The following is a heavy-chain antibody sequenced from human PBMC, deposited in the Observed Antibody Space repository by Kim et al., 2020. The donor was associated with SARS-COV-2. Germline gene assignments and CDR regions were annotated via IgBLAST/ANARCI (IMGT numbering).Heavy chain of an antibody. CDR2: IIPIFGTA. V-gene: IGHV1-69*13. Sequence: SVKVSCKASGGTFSSYAISWVRQAPGQGLEWMGGIIPIFGTANYAQKFQGRVTITADESTSTAYMELSSLRSEDTAVYYCARLVELRLGELSWDYFDYWGQGTLVTVSS. D-gene: IGHD3-16*02. J-gene: IGHJ4*02. CDR3: ARLVELRLGELSWDYFDY. CDR1: GGTFSSYA.